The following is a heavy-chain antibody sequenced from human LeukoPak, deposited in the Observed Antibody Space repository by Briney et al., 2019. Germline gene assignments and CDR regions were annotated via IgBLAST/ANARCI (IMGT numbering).Heavy chain of an antibody. CDR2: INHSGST. CDR1: GGSFSGYY. Sequence: SETLSLTCAVYGGSFSGYYWSWIRQPPGKGLKWIGEINHSGSTNYNPSLKSRVTISVDTSKNQFSLKLSSVTAADTAVYYCARGSGNMGYCSSTSCRILNWFDPWGQGTLVTVSS. J-gene: IGHJ5*02. D-gene: IGHD2-2*01. CDR3: ARGSGNMGYCSSTSCRILNWFDP. V-gene: IGHV4-34*01.